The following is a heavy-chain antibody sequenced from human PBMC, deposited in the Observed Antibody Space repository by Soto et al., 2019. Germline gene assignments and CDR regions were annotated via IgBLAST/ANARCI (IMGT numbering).Heavy chain of an antibody. D-gene: IGHD5-12*01. CDR3: AITGDIVATNPKTSPPPNWFDP. Sequence: GGSLRLSCAASGFTFSSYSMNWVRQAPGEGLEWVSSISSSSSYIYYADSVKGRFTISRDNAKNSLYLQMNSLRAEDTAVYYCAITGDIVATNPKTSPPPNWFDPWGQGTLVTVSS. CDR1: GFTFSSYS. J-gene: IGHJ5*02. V-gene: IGHV3-21*01. CDR2: ISSSSSYI.